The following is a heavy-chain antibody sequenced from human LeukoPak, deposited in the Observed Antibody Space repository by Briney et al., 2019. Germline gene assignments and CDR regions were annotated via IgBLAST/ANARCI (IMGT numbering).Heavy chain of an antibody. CDR1: GFTFSSYA. D-gene: IGHD3-22*01. V-gene: IGHV3-30-3*01. Sequence: GGSPRLSCAASGFTFSSYAMHWVRQAPGKGLEWVAVISYDGSNKYYADSVKGRFTISRDNSKNTLYLQMNSLRAEDTAVYYCARDTDESYYDSSGYYYPDYWGQGTLVTVSS. CDR3: ARDTDESYYDSSGYYYPDY. J-gene: IGHJ4*02. CDR2: ISYDGSNK.